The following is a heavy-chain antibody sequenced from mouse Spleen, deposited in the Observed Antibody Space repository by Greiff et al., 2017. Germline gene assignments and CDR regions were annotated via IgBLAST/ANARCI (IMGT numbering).Heavy chain of an antibody. CDR2: IYPGDGDT. Sequence: QVQLQQSGAELVKPGASVKISCKASGYAFSSYWMNWVKQRPGKGLEWIGQIYPGDGDTNYNGKFKGKATLTADKSSSTAYMQLSSLTSEDSAVYFCARSLYGSSHYFDYWGQGTTLTVSS. CDR1: GYAFSSYW. CDR3: ARSLYGSSHYFDY. V-gene: IGHV1-80*01. D-gene: IGHD1-1*01. J-gene: IGHJ2*01.